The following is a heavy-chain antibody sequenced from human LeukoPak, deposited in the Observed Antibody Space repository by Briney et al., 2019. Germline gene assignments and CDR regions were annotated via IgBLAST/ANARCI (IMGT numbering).Heavy chain of an antibody. J-gene: IGHJ3*02. CDR1: GFTFSSYG. V-gene: IGHV3-30*02. CDR3: AKDDYGGNSFQGDAFDI. Sequence: GGSLRLSCAASGFTFSSYGMHWARQAPGKGLEWVAFIRYDGSNKYYADSVKGRFTISRDNSKNTLYLQMNSLRAEDTAVYYCAKDDYGGNSFQGDAFDIWGQGTMVTVSS. D-gene: IGHD4-23*01. CDR2: IRYDGSNK.